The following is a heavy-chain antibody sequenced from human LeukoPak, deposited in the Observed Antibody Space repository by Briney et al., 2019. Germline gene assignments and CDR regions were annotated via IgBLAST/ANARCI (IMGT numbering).Heavy chain of an antibody. CDR2: ISYDGSNK. CDR3: AKDPTTQEYGDYPRWFDY. Sequence: AGGSLRLSCAASGFTFSSYGMHWVRQAPGKGLEWVAVISYDGSNKYYADSVKGRFTISRDNSKNTLYLQMNSLRAEDTAVYYCAKDPTTQEYGDYPRWFDYWGQGTLVTVSS. J-gene: IGHJ4*02. CDR1: GFTFSSYG. V-gene: IGHV3-30*18. D-gene: IGHD4-17*01.